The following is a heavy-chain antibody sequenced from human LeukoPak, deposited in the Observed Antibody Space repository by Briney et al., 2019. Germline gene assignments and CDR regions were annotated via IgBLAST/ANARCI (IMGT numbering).Heavy chain of an antibody. J-gene: IGHJ4*02. Sequence: GGSLRLSCAASGFTFSSYWMSWVRQAPGKGLEWVSCISSSASTISYADSVKGRFTISRDNAKNSLYLQMNSLRAEDTAVYYCASIGSYLYPFDSWGQGTLVTVSS. CDR2: ISSSASTI. D-gene: IGHD1-26*01. CDR1: GFTFSSYW. CDR3: ASIGSYLYPFDS. V-gene: IGHV3-48*03.